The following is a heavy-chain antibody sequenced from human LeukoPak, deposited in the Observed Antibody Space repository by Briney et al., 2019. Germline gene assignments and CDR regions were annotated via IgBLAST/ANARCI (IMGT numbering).Heavy chain of an antibody. CDR2: ISSSSGHI. J-gene: IGHJ3*02. V-gene: IGHV3-21*01. Sequence: SGGSLRLSCAASGFTFSGYNMNWVRQAPGKGLEWVSSISSSSGHIYYADSVKGRFTISRDNAKNSLYLQMNSLRAEDTAVYYCARWVERRNDAFDIWGQGTMVTVSS. D-gene: IGHD1-1*01. CDR3: ARWVERRNDAFDI. CDR1: GFTFSGYN.